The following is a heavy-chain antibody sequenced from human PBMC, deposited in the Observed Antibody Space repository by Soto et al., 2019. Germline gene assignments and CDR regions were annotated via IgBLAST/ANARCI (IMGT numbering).Heavy chain of an antibody. D-gene: IGHD5-12*01. Sequence: QVQLQESGPGLVKPSETLSVTCTVSGGSVSSRSHFWSWIRQPPGGGLQWIGYIFYSGSTNYTPSLTSRATLSVDTSRNQFSLRLTSVTAADTAFYYCARYDAESGSNKIDPWGQGTLVTVSS. V-gene: IGHV4-61*01. CDR1: GGSVSSRSHF. J-gene: IGHJ5*02. CDR2: IFYSGST. CDR3: ARYDAESGSNKIDP.